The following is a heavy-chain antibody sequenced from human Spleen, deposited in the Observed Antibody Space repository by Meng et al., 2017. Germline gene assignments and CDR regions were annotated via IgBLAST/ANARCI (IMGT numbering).Heavy chain of an antibody. V-gene: IGHV1-2*06. Sequence: QVQLVQSGAEVKKPGAAVKVSCKASGYTFPDYWLHWVRRAPGQGLKWMGRINPKSGDTHYAQRFQGRVTMTGDTSISTAYMELSGLRSDDTAMYYCARDRGGLPDYWGQGTLVTVSS. CDR2: INPKSGDT. D-gene: IGHD2-15*01. J-gene: IGHJ4*02. CDR1: GYTFPDYW. CDR3: ARDRGGLPDY.